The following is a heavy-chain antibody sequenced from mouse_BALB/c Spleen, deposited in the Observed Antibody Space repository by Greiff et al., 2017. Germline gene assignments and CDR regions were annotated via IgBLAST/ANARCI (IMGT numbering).Heavy chain of an antibody. V-gene: IGHV5-6-5*01. Sequence: DVMLVESGGGLVKPGGSLKLSCAASGFTFSSYAMSWVRQTPEKRLEWVASISSGGSTYYPDSVKGRFTISRDNAKNTLFLQMTSLRSEDTAMYYGARRGGNYEYYYAMDYWGQGTSVTVSS. CDR2: ISSGGST. CDR1: GFTFSSYA. CDR3: ARRGGNYEYYYAMDY. J-gene: IGHJ4*01. D-gene: IGHD2-1*01.